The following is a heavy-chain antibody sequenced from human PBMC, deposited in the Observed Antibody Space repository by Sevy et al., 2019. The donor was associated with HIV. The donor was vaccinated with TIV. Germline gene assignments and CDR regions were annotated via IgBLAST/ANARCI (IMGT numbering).Heavy chain of an antibody. D-gene: IGHD3-9*01. V-gene: IGHV4-39*01. CDR1: GGSVSSTTYF. Sequence: SETLSLTCRVSGGSVSSTTYFWGWIRQPPGKGLDWIGTISYTGSTNYNPSLRSRVTISVETSKNQFSLKLNSVTAADTALYYCARHFDYPQAFDIWGQGTMVTVSS. CDR2: ISYTGST. CDR3: ARHFDYPQAFDI. J-gene: IGHJ3*02.